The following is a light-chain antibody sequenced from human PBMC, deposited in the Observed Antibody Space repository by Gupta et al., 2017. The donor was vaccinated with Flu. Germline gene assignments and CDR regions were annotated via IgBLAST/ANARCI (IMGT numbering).Light chain of an antibody. V-gene: IGKV1-9*01. CDR1: QRIRNY. J-gene: IGKJ2*01. CDR2: VAS. CDR3: RQRYRYRPT. Sequence: PSFTSASVGDEVAITCRASQRIRNYLEWYQQKPGKAPKLLIYVASRAKSGVPSTFSGNDYGTEFTLTIINRQPEDFATYYCRQRYRYRPTFGQGTKLEIK.